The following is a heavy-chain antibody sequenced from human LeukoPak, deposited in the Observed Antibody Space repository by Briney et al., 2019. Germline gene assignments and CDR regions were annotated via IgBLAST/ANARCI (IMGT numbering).Heavy chain of an antibody. J-gene: IGHJ4*02. CDR3: AKAFGSGSYYRCGDY. D-gene: IGHD3-10*01. V-gene: IGHV3-43*02. Sequence: PGGSLRLSCAASGFTFNDYAMHWVRQAPGKGLQWVSLISGDGSSTYYADSLKGRFTISRDNSKNSLYLQMNSQTTEDTALYYCAKAFGSGSYYRCGDYWGQGTLVTVSS. CDR1: GFTFNDYA. CDR2: ISGDGSST.